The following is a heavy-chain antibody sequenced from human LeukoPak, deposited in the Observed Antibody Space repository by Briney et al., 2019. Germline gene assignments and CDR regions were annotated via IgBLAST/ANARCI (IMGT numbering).Heavy chain of an antibody. CDR3: ARKKSIGGNTNWFDP. D-gene: IGHD3-16*01. V-gene: IGHV1-2*02. CDR1: GYTFTGYY. CDR2: INPNSGGT. Sequence: ASVKVSYKASGYTFTGYYMHWVRQAPGQGLEWMGWINPNSGGTNYAQKFQGRVTMTRDTSISTAYMELSRLRSDDTAVYYCARKKSIGGNTNWFDPWGQGTLVTVSS. J-gene: IGHJ5*02.